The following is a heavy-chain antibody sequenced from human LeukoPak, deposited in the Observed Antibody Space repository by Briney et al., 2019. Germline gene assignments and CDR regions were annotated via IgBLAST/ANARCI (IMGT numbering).Heavy chain of an antibody. V-gene: IGHV4-59*01. CDR1: GGSFSGYY. CDR2: IYYSGST. J-gene: IGHJ4*02. D-gene: IGHD1-1*01. Sequence: PSETLSLTCAVYGGSFSGYYWSWIRQPPGKGLEWIGYIYYSGSTNYNPSLKSRVTISVDTSKNQFSLKLSSVTAADTAVYYCARGGLEPVWGQGTLVTVSS. CDR3: ARGGLEPV.